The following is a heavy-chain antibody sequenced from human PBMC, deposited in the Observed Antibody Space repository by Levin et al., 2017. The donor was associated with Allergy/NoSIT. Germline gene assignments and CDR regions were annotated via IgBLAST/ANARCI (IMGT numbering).Heavy chain of an antibody. Sequence: GGSLRLSCAASAFTFSNFPMHWFRQAPGKGLEWVAVISSLGDNNYYADSVRGRFTVSRDNSKNTFSLQMNNLRGEDTAVYYCVREEEAARPGFLFWGQGTLVTVSS. J-gene: IGHJ4*02. V-gene: IGHV3-30*04. CDR1: AFTFSNFP. D-gene: IGHD6-6*01. CDR2: ISSLGDNN. CDR3: VREEEAARPGFLF.